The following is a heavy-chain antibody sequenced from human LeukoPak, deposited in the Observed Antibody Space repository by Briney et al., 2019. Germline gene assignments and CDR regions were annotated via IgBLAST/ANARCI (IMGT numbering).Heavy chain of an antibody. D-gene: IGHD5-24*01. V-gene: IGHV4-39*01. CDR2: VYYSGSA. CDR1: GGSISSGGYY. Sequence: PSQTLSLTCTVSGGSISSGGYYWSWIRQPPGKGLEFIGTVYYSGSAYYNPSLKSRLTISVDTSKNQFSLKLSSVTAADTAVYYCARVGRGGMATPTFDSWGQGTLVTASS. CDR3: ARVGRGGMATPTFDS. J-gene: IGHJ4*02.